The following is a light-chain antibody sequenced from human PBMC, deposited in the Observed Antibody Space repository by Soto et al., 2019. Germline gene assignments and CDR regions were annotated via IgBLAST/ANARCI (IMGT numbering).Light chain of an antibody. CDR1: SSNIGSNT. CDR3: GSWDSSRSPYV. Sequence: HSVLTQPPSASGTPGQRVTISCSGSSSNIGSNTVNWYQQLPGTAPKLLIYSNNQRPSGVPDRFSGSKSGTSATLGITGLQTGDEVDYYCGSWDSSRSPYVFGNVTKVPV. J-gene: IGLJ1*01. V-gene: IGLV1-44*01. CDR2: SNN.